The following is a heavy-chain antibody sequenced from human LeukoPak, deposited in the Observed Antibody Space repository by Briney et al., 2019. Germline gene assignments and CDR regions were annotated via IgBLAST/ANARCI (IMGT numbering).Heavy chain of an antibody. D-gene: IGHD4-17*01. Sequence: ASVKVSCKASGYTFTSYYMHWVRQAPGQGLEWMGIINPSGGSTSYAQKFQGRVTMTRDTSTSTVYMKLSSLRSEDTAVYYCASLIGHGDYAWGYWGQGTLVTVSS. J-gene: IGHJ4*02. CDR2: INPSGGST. V-gene: IGHV1-46*01. CDR1: GYTFTSYY. CDR3: ASLIGHGDYAWGY.